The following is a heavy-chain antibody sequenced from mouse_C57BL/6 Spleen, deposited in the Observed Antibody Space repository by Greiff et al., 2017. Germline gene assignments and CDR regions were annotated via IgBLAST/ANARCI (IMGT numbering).Heavy chain of an antibody. CDR3: ARNYGSSYDWFGD. Sequence: QVQLKQSGPGLVAPSQSLSITCAVSGFSLTSYAISWVRQPPGKGLEWLGVIWTGGGTNYNSALKSRLIISKDNSKSQVFLKMNSLQTDDTARYYCARNYGSSYDWFGDWGQGTLVTVSA. V-gene: IGHV2-9-1*01. J-gene: IGHJ3*01. CDR2: IWTGGGT. CDR1: GFSLTSYA. D-gene: IGHD1-1*01.